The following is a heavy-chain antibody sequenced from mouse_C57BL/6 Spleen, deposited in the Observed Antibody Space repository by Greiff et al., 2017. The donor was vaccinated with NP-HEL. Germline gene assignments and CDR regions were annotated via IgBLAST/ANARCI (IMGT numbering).Heavy chain of an antibody. V-gene: IGHV1-15*01. CDR1: GYTFTDYE. J-gene: IGHJ2*01. D-gene: IGHD2-1*01. CDR2: IDPETGGT. Sequence: QVQLQQSGAELVRPGASVTLSCKASGYTFTDYEMHWVKQTPVHGLEWIGAIDPETGGTAYNQKFKGKAILTADKSSSTAYMELRSLTSEDSAVYYCTRSGYGNYYCDYWGQGTTLTVSS. CDR3: TRSGYGNYYCDY.